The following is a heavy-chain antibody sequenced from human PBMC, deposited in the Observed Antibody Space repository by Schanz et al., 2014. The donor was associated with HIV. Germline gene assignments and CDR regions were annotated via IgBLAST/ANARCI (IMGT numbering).Heavy chain of an antibody. CDR1: GGSVRSESYY. CDR2: IHATGST. J-gene: IGHJ6*02. D-gene: IGHD2-15*01. CDR3: ARAFCSGGSCFAGYGLDV. V-gene: IGHV4-61*02. Sequence: QVQLQQWGAGLVKPSQTLSLTCTVSGGSVRSESYYWSWVRQPAGKGLEWIGRIHATGSTSYSPSLKSRVTVSVDTSQNQFSLNLSSVTAADTAVYYCARAFCSGGSCFAGYGLDVWGQGTTVTVSS.